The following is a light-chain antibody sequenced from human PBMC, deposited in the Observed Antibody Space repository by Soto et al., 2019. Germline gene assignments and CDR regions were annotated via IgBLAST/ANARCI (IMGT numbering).Light chain of an antibody. CDR1: SSDVGGYNY. CDR2: DVT. J-gene: IGLJ3*02. Sequence: QSVLTQPRSVSGSPGQSVTISCTGTSSDVGGYNYVSWYQHHPGKAPKLMIYDVTKRPSGVPDRLSGSKSGNTASLTISGLQAEDEADYYCCSYAGRYSWVFGGGTKVTVL. CDR3: CSYAGRYSWV. V-gene: IGLV2-11*01.